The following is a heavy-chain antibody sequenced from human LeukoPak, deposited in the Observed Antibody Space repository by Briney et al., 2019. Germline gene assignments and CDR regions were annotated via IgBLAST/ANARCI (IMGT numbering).Heavy chain of an antibody. D-gene: IGHD3-22*01. J-gene: IGHJ3*02. V-gene: IGHV1-46*01. CDR1: GYTFTSYY. CDR2: INPSGGST. Sequence: ASVKVSCKASGYTFTSYYMHWVRQAPGQGLEWMGIINPSGGSTSYAQKFQGRVTMTRDMSTSTVYMGLSSLRSEDTAVYYCARESSEVTMIVVVDDAFDIWGQGTMVTVSS. CDR3: ARESSEVTMIVVVDDAFDI.